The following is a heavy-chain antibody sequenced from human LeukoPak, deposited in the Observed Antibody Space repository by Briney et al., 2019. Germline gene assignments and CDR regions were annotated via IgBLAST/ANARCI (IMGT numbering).Heavy chain of an antibody. D-gene: IGHD3-16*01. V-gene: IGHV3-23*01. J-gene: IGHJ4*02. Sequence: GSLRLSCAASGFTFSSYAMSWVPQAPGKGLEWVSDISGSGGSIGYADSVKGRFTISRDNAKTSLYLQMNSLRAEDTAFYSCARGGGEVHEGLGDYWGQGTLVTVSS. CDR1: GFTFSSYA. CDR3: ARGGGEVHEGLGDY. CDR2: ISGSGGSI.